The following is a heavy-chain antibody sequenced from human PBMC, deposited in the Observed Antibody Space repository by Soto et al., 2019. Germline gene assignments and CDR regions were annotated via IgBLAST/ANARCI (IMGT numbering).Heavy chain of an antibody. D-gene: IGHD3-10*01. V-gene: IGHV3-11*06. J-gene: IGHJ4*02. CDR2: ISDSGSYA. Sequence: LRLSCVASGLRLSDYYMSWIRQTPGRGLEWVSYISDSGSYAMYADSVKGRFVISRDNAKNTLYLQMSSLRSDDTAVYYCATFHSGSGNGFWGQGTLVTVS. CDR3: ATFHSGSGNGF. CDR1: GLRLSDYY.